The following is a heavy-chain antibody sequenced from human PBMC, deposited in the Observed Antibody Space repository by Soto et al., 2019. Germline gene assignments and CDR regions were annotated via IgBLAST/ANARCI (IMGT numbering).Heavy chain of an antibody. CDR3: AHRVVWRPSDWSLGWFDP. CDR2: IYWDDDK. D-gene: IGHD3-9*01. J-gene: IGHJ5*02. CDR1: GFSLSTSGAG. V-gene: IGHV2-5*02. Sequence: SGPTLVNPTQTLTLTCTFSGFSLSTSGAGVGWVRQPPGKALEWLALIYWDDDKRYNPSLRSRLAIFQDTPKNLVVLIMTNMDPEDTATYYCAHRVVWRPSDWSLGWFDPWGQGTLVTVSS.